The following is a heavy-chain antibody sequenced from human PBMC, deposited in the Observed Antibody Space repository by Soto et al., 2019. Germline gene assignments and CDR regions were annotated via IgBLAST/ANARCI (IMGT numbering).Heavy chain of an antibody. CDR3: ARSVVMYYYGMDV. CDR1: GGSTSSSSYY. CDR2: IYYSGST. V-gene: IGHV4-39*01. J-gene: IGHJ6*02. D-gene: IGHD2-21*01. Sequence: SETLSLTCTVSGGSTSSSSYYWGWIRQPPGKGLEWIGSIYYSGSTYYNPSLKSRVTISVDTSKNQFSLKLSSVTAADTAVYYCARSVVMYYYGMDVWGQGTTVTVSS.